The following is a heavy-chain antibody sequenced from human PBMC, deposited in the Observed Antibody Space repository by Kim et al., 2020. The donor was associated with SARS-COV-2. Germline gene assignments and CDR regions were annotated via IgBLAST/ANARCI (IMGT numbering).Heavy chain of an antibody. Sequence: SETLSLTCTVSGGSISSGSYYWSWIRQPAGKGLEWIGRIYTSGSTNYNPSLKSRVTISVDTSKNQFSLKLSSVTAADTAVYYCARGYDSSGQYPHDAFDIWGQGTMVTVSS. CDR2: IYTSGST. CDR1: GGSISSGSYY. D-gene: IGHD3-22*01. J-gene: IGHJ3*02. CDR3: ARGYDSSGQYPHDAFDI. V-gene: IGHV4-61*02.